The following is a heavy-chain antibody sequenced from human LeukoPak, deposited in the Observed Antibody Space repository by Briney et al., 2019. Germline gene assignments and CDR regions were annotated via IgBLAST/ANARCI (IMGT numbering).Heavy chain of an antibody. CDR2: INHSGST. CDR3: ARYRGSGWYLSNFDY. J-gene: IGHJ4*02. D-gene: IGHD6-19*01. Sequence: SETLSLTCAVYGGSFSGYYWSWIRQPPGKGLEWIGEINHSGSTNYNPSLKSRVTISVDTSKNQFSLKLSSVTAADTAVYYCARYRGSGWYLSNFDYWGQGTLVTVSS. CDR1: GGSFSGYY. V-gene: IGHV4-34*01.